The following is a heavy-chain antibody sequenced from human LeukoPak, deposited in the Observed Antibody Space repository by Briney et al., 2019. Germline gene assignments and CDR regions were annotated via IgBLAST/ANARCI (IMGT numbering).Heavy chain of an antibody. Sequence: AGGSLRLSCAASGFTFSSYWMHWVRQAPGKGLVWVSRIDNGGSSTNYADSVRGRFTISRDNAKNTLYLQMNSLRAEDTAVYYRARVDWNIDHWGQGTLVTVSS. V-gene: IGHV3-74*01. D-gene: IGHD1/OR15-1a*01. CDR1: GFTFSSYW. J-gene: IGHJ4*02. CDR2: IDNGGSST. CDR3: ARVDWNIDH.